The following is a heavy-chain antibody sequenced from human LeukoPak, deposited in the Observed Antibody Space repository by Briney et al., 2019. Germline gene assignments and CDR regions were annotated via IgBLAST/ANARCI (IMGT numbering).Heavy chain of an antibody. CDR1: GWSFSGYY. CDR2: INHSGST. V-gene: IGHV4-34*01. D-gene: IGHD2-2*01. J-gene: IGHJ6*03. Sequence: SDTLSLTCAVYGWSFSGYYWSWIHQPPGKGLEWIGEINHSGSTNYNPSLQTRVTISVDTSKNQFSLKLSAVTASDAAVYYCARGLRGDCSSTSCDSPPYYYYSMDVWGKGTTVTVSS. CDR3: ARGLRGDCSSTSCDSPPYYYYSMDV.